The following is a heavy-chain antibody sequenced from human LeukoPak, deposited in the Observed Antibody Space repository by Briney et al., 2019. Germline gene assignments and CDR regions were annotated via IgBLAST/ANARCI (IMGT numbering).Heavy chain of an antibody. CDR1: GFTFNDYG. J-gene: IGHJ4*02. D-gene: IGHD6-19*01. CDR3: ARDGSGWYSDY. Sequence: RPGGSLRLSCAASGFTFNDYGMSWVRQALGKGLEWVSGISWNGGDTGYVDSVKGRFTISRDNAKNSLYLQMNSLRAEDTALYYCARDGSGWYSDYWGQGTPVIVSS. CDR2: ISWNGGDT. V-gene: IGHV3-20*04.